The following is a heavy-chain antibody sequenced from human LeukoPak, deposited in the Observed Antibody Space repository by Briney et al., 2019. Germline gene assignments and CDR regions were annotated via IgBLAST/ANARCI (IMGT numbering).Heavy chain of an antibody. J-gene: IGHJ3*02. CDR3: ARWEVRLNAFKM. Sequence: SQTLSLTCTVSGGSISSGGYYWSWIRQPPGKGLEWIGYIYHSGSTYYNPSLKSRVTISVDTSKNQFSLSLSSVTAADTAVYYCARWEVRLNAFKMWGQGTMVTVSS. CDR1: GGSISSGGYY. D-gene: IGHD3-10*01. CDR2: IYHSGST. V-gene: IGHV4-30-2*01.